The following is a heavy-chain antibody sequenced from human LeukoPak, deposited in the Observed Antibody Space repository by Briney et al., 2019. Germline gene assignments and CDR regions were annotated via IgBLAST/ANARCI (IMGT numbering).Heavy chain of an antibody. V-gene: IGHV1-69*04. CDR2: IIPILGIA. Sequence: SVKVSCKASGGTFSTYGISWVRQAPGQGLESVGRIIPILGIAKYAQKFQGRVTITAEKSTSTDYMELSRLTSEDTAVYYCAKVEDSYTYGMDVWGQGTTVIVSS. D-gene: IGHD2-2*02. CDR1: GGTFSTYG. CDR3: AKVEDSYTYGMDV. J-gene: IGHJ6*02.